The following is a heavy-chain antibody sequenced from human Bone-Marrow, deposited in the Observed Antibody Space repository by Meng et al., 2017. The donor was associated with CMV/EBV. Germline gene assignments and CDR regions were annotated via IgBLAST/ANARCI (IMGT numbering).Heavy chain of an antibody. CDR3: ARNDFWSGYSPVY. D-gene: IGHD3-3*01. J-gene: IGHJ4*02. Sequence: GSLRLSCTVSGGSISSTSYYWGWIRQPPGKGLEWIGCIYYSGSTYYNPSLKSRVTISVDTSKNQFSLKLSSVTAADTAVYYCARNDFWSGYSPVYWGQGTLVTVSS. CDR1: GGSISSTSYY. CDR2: IYYSGST. V-gene: IGHV4-39*01.